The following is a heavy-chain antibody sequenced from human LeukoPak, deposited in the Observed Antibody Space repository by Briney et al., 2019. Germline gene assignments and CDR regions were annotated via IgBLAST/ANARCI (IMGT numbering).Heavy chain of an antibody. CDR1: GGSFSGYY. Sequence: SETLSLTCAVYGGSFSGYYWSWIRQPPGKGLEWIGEINHSGSTNYNPSPKSRVTISVDTSKNQFSLKLSSVTAADTAVYYCARDDCSGGSCYSDYWGQGTLVTVSS. V-gene: IGHV4-34*01. D-gene: IGHD2-15*01. CDR3: ARDDCSGGSCYSDY. CDR2: INHSGST. J-gene: IGHJ4*02.